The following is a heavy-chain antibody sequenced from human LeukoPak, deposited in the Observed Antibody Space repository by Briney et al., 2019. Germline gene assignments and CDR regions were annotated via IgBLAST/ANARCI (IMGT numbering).Heavy chain of an antibody. CDR3: VRDGEGVAVSVNYWFDP. CDR1: GFIFTNYD. Sequence: GASVKVSCRASGFIFTNYDINWERQAAGQGLEWMGWMNPITGNTGYARQFQGRVTMTRDTSTSTAYMELTSLRSEDTAVYYCVRDGEGVAVSVNYWFDPWGQGTLVTVFS. J-gene: IGHJ5*02. CDR2: MNPITGNT. V-gene: IGHV1-8*01. D-gene: IGHD3-10*01.